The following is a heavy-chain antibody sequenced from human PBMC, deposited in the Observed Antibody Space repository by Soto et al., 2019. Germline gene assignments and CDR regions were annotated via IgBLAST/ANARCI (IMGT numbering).Heavy chain of an antibody. D-gene: IGHD2-2*03. V-gene: IGHV4-39*02. CDR3: ARLNGYCISTNGHRHYGMDV. CDR1: GGSVSSSSYP. CDR2: IYSSENT. Sequence: SETLSLTCTVSGGSVSSSSYPWGWIRQSPGQGLEWIGTIYSSENTYYNPSLLSRVTISVDTSKNYFSLKLSSVTAADTAVYYCARLNGYCISTNGHRHYGMDVCGQGTTVTVSS. J-gene: IGHJ6*02.